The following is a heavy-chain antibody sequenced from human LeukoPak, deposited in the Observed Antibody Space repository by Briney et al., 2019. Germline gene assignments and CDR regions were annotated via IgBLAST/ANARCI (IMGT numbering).Heavy chain of an antibody. V-gene: IGHV4-31*03. CDR1: GGSISSGGYY. Sequence: SETLSLTCTVSGGSISSGGYYWSWIRQHPGKGLEWIGYIYYSGSTYYNPSLKSRVTISGDTSKNQFSLKLSSVTAADTALYYCAREVPAIDYYYYYGMDVWGQGTTVTVSS. D-gene: IGHD2-21*02. CDR2: IYYSGST. J-gene: IGHJ6*02. CDR3: AREVPAIDYYYYYGMDV.